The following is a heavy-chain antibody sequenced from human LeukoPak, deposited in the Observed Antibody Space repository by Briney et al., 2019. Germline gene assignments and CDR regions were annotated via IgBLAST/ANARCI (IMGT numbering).Heavy chain of an antibody. CDR3: ARQAGWLSPIDY. CDR1: GGSISSYY. J-gene: IGHJ4*02. CDR2: IYYSGST. V-gene: IGHV4-59*08. Sequence: SETLSLTCTVSGGSISSYYWSWIRQPPGKGLEWIGYIYYSGSTSHNPSLKSRVTISVDTSKNQYSLNLSSVTAADAALYYCARQAGWLSPIDYWGQGTLVTVSS. D-gene: IGHD6-19*01.